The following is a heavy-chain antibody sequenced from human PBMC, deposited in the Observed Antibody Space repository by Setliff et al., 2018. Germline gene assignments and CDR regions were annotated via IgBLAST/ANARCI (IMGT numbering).Heavy chain of an antibody. D-gene: IGHD3-3*01. J-gene: IGHJ6*03. Sequence: GGSLRLSCAASGFTFSSYSMNWVRQAPGKGLEWVSYISSSSSTIYYADSVKGRFTISRDNAKNSLYLQMNSLRAEDTAVYYCARDYNFWSGYRYYYYMDVWGKGTTVTVSS. CDR3: ARDYNFWSGYRYYYYMDV. CDR2: ISSSSSTI. CDR1: GFTFSSYS. V-gene: IGHV3-48*01.